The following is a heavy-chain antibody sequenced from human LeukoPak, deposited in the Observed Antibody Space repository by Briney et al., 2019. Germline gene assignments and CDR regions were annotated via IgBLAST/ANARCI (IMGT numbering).Heavy chain of an antibody. V-gene: IGHV3-7*01. Sequence: GGSLRLSCEASGFTFSSYWMSWVRQAPGKGLEWVANIKTDGSEKYYVDSVKGRFTISRDNAKNSLYLQMNSLRAEDTAVYYCAREVGDDFWSGYYLLDYWGQGTLVTVSS. CDR3: AREVGDDFWSGYYLLDY. J-gene: IGHJ4*02. D-gene: IGHD3-3*01. CDR2: IKTDGSEK. CDR1: GFTFSSYW.